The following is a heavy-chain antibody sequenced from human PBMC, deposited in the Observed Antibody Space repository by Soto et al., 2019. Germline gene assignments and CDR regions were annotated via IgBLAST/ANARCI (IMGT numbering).Heavy chain of an antibody. CDR1: GYTFTGYY. CDR3: ASPYYYDSSGLDAFDI. J-gene: IGHJ3*02. Sequence: ASVKVSCKASGYTFTGYYMHWVRQAPGQGLEWMGWINPNSGGTNYAQKFQGWVTMTRDTSISTAYMELSSLRSEDTAVYYCASPYYYDSSGLDAFDIWGQGTMVTVPS. D-gene: IGHD3-22*01. CDR2: INPNSGGT. V-gene: IGHV1-2*04.